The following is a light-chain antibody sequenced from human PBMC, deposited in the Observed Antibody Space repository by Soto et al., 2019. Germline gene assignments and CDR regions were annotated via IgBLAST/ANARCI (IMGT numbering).Light chain of an antibody. V-gene: IGKV3-20*01. Sequence: EMVLTQSPGTLSLSPGERATLSCRARQSVSSSYLAWYQQKPGQAPRLLIYGASSRATGSPDRFSGSGSGTDFTLTISRLEPEDFALYYCQQYGSSRWTFGQGTKVEIK. CDR3: QQYGSSRWT. CDR1: QSVSSSY. CDR2: GAS. J-gene: IGKJ1*01.